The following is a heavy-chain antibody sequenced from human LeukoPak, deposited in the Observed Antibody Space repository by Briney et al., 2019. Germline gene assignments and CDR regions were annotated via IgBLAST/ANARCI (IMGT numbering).Heavy chain of an antibody. Sequence: GGSLRLSCAASGFTVSSNYMSWVRQAPGKGLEWVSVIYSGGSTYYADSVKGRFTISRDNSKNTLYLQMNSLRAEDTAVYYCAKAVVVVVAARNYFDYWGQGTLVTVSS. CDR1: GFTVSSNY. CDR3: AKAVVVVVAARNYFDY. V-gene: IGHV3-53*01. CDR2: IYSGGST. J-gene: IGHJ4*02. D-gene: IGHD2-15*01.